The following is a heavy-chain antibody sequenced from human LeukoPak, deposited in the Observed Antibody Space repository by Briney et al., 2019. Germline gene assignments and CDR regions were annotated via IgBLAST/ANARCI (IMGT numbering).Heavy chain of an antibody. CDR2: IYHSGST. D-gene: IGHD6-13*01. V-gene: IGHV4-30-2*01. Sequence: SETLSLTCAVSGGSISRGGYSWSWIRQPPGKGLEWIGYIYHSGSTYYNPSLKSRVTISVDRSKNQFSLKLSSVTAADTAVYYCARERSSQNYFDYWGQGTLVTVSS. CDR3: ARERSSQNYFDY. J-gene: IGHJ4*02. CDR1: GGSISRGGYS.